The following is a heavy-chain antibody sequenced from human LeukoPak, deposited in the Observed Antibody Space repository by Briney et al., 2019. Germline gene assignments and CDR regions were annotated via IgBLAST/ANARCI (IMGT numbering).Heavy chain of an antibody. V-gene: IGHV1-3*01. J-gene: IGHJ4*02. CDR1: GYTFTSYA. D-gene: IGHD2-21*02. Sequence: GASVKVSCKASGYTFTSYAMHWVRQAPGQRLEWMGWINAGNGNTKYSQKFQGRVTITADESTSTAYMELSSLRSEDTAVYYCAMARAYCGGDCYWGYYFDYWGQGTLVTVSS. CDR2: INAGNGNT. CDR3: AMARAYCGGDCYWGYYFDY.